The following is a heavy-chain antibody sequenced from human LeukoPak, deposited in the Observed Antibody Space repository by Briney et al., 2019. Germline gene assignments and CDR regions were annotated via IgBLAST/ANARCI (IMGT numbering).Heavy chain of an antibody. CDR2: ISSSSSYI. CDR1: GFTFSSYS. D-gene: IGHD3-3*01. CDR3: ARDYLDYDFWSGYSPLSYYGMDV. J-gene: IGHJ6*02. V-gene: IGHV3-21*01. Sequence: GGSLRLSCAASGFTFSSYSMNWVRQAPGKGLEWVSSISSSSSYIYYADSVKGRFTISRDNAKNSLYLQMNSLRAEDTAVYYCARDYLDYDFWSGYSPLSYYGMDVWGQGTTVTVSS.